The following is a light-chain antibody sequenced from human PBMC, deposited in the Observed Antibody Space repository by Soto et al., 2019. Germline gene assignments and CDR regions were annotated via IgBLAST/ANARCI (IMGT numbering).Light chain of an antibody. CDR3: CSYAGSYTYV. J-gene: IGLJ1*01. CDR1: TSDVGGYNY. Sequence: QSALTQPRSVSGSPGQPATTSCPGTTSDVGGYNYVSWYQQHPGKAPKLMIYDVSKRPSGVPDRFSGSKSGNTASLTIPGLQAEDEADYYCCSYAGSYTYVFGTGTKVTVL. CDR2: DVS. V-gene: IGLV2-11*01.